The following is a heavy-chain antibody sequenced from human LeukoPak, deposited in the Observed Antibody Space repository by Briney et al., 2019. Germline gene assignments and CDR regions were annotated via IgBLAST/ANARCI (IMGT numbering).Heavy chain of an antibody. Sequence: GGSLRLSCAASGFTVSSNYMSWVRQAPEKGLEWVSVIYSGGSTYYADSVKGRFTISRHNSKNTLYLQMNSLRAEDTAVYYCARDNPTSTGTHRDYYYYGMDVWGQGTTVTVSS. J-gene: IGHJ6*02. CDR3: ARDNPTSTGTHRDYYYYGMDV. V-gene: IGHV3-53*04. CDR1: GFTVSSNY. D-gene: IGHD1-1*01. CDR2: IYSGGST.